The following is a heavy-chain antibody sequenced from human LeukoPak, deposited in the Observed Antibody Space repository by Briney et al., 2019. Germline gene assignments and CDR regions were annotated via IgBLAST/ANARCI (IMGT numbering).Heavy chain of an antibody. CDR2: IKQDGSQR. Sequence: GGSLRLSCTASGITFSDYWMTWVRQAPGKGPEWVANIKQDGSQRYYVDSVRGRFTISRDNAKNSLFLQMNGLRAEDTAVYYCARRGGSSSRRSPIDYWGQGTLVTVSS. J-gene: IGHJ4*02. CDR3: ARRGGSSSRRSPIDY. D-gene: IGHD6-6*01. CDR1: GITFSDYW. V-gene: IGHV3-7*01.